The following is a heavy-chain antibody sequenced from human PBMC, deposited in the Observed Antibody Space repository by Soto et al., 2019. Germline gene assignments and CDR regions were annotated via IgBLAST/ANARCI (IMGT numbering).Heavy chain of an antibody. D-gene: IGHD6-25*01. V-gene: IGHV5-51*01. CDR2: IFPGDFDT. J-gene: IGHJ5*02. CDR3: ARHPPYSNGGHWFYP. Sequence: KISRKGSGYSFTRDWTGGGRERPGKGLEWRGVIFPGDFDTRYSRSFPGQVTISADRSISTAYLQSNSRKASDTAIYSFARHPPYSNGGHWFYPWGQGTLVTVSS. CDR1: GYSFTRDW.